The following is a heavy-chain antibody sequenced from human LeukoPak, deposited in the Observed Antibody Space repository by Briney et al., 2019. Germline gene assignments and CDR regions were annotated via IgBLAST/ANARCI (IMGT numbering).Heavy chain of an antibody. Sequence: SETLSLTCAVSGYSISSGYYWGWIRQPPGKGLEWIGSIYHSGSTYYNPSLKSRVTISVGTSKNQFSLKLSSVTAADTAVYYCARQYCSSTSCLDDFDYWGQGTLVTVSS. D-gene: IGHD2-2*01. CDR3: ARQYCSSTSCLDDFDY. CDR2: IYHSGST. J-gene: IGHJ4*02. CDR1: GYSISSGYY. V-gene: IGHV4-38-2*01.